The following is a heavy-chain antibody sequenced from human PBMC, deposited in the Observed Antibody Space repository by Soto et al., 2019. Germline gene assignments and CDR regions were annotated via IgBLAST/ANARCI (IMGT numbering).Heavy chain of an antibody. CDR1: GFTFSSYS. CDR2: VSSSSSTI. D-gene: IGHD2-2*01. Sequence: EVQLVESGGGLVQPGWSLRLSCAASGFTFSSYSMNWVRQAPGKGLEWVSYVSSSSSTIYYADSVKGRFTISRDNAKNSLYLKMNSMRAEETAVYYCARDGRGYCSSSSCPFYYYYYMDVWGKGTTVTVSS. J-gene: IGHJ6*03. CDR3: ARDGRGYCSSSSCPFYYYYYMDV. V-gene: IGHV3-48*01.